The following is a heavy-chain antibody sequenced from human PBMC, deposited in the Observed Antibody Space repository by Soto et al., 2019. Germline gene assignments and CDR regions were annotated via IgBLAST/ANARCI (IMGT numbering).Heavy chain of an antibody. CDR2: IFSNDEK. J-gene: IGHJ6*02. D-gene: IGHD3-9*01. CDR1: GFSLSNARMG. Sequence: SGPTLVNPTETLTLTCTVSGFSLSNARMGVSWIRRPPGKALEWLAHIFSNDEKSHSTSLKSRLTISKDTSKSQVVLTMTNMDPVDTATYYCARIGAVLTGYHDYYYGMDVWGQGT. CDR3: ARIGAVLTGYHDYYYGMDV. V-gene: IGHV2-26*01.